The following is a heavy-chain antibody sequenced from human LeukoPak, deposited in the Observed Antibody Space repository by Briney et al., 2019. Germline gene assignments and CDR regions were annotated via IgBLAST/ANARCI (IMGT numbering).Heavy chain of an antibody. CDR2: INPNSGGT. Sequence: ASVKVSCKASGYTFTGHYMHWVRQAPGQGLEWMGWINPNSGGTNYAQKFQGRVTMTRDTSISTAYMELSRLRSDDTAVYYCALGYYDFWSGYYTDNWFDPWGQGTLVTVSS. CDR1: GYTFTGHY. J-gene: IGHJ5*02. D-gene: IGHD3-3*01. CDR3: ALGYYDFWSGYYTDNWFDP. V-gene: IGHV1-2*02.